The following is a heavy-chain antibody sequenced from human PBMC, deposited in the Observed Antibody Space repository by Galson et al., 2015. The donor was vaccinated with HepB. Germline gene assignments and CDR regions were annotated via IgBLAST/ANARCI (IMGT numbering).Heavy chain of an antibody. D-gene: IGHD6-19*01. CDR1: GFTFTTYA. J-gene: IGHJ4*02. Sequence: SLRLSCAASGFTFTTYAMSWVRQAPGKGLEWVSVISGSGGSTYYADSVKGRFTISRDNSKNTLYLQMNSLRVEDTAVYYCAKGSSGWTRGYFDYWGQGALVTVSS. V-gene: IGHV3-23*01. CDR3: AKGSSGWTRGYFDY. CDR2: ISGSGGST.